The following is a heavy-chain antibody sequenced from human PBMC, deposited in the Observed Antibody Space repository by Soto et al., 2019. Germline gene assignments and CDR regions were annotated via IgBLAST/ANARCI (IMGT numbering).Heavy chain of an antibody. V-gene: IGHV4-31*02. D-gene: IGHD2-8*01. CDR2: IYDSGTT. Sequence: SETLSLTCTVSGGSVSRGGSYWSWIRQHPGKGLEWIGYIYDSGTTYYNPSLKSRAIISIDTSKGQFSLKLSSVTAADTAVYYCARGTGYCTNGVCHLSGMDVWGQGTTVTVSS. CDR3: ARGTGYCTNGVCHLSGMDV. CDR1: GGSVSRGGSY. J-gene: IGHJ6*02.